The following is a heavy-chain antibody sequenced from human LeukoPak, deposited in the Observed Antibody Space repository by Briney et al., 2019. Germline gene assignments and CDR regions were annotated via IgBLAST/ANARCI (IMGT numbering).Heavy chain of an antibody. V-gene: IGHV1-69*13. CDR2: IIPIFGTA. CDR1: GGTFSSYA. J-gene: IGHJ4*02. CDR3: ASPENYYYDSSFDY. D-gene: IGHD3-22*01. Sequence: ASVKVSCKASGGTFSSYAISWVRQAPGQGLEWMGGIIPIFGTADYAQKFQGRVTITADESTSTAYMELSSLRSEDTAVYYCASPENYYYDSSFDYWGQGTLVTVSS.